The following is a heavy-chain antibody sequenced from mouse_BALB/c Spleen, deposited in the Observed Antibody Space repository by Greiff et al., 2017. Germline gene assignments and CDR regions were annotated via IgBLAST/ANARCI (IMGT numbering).Heavy chain of an antibody. CDR3: ARDGYEGAMDY. D-gene: IGHD2-2*01. Sequence: QVQLKESGPGLVAPSQSLSITCTVSGFSLTGYGVNWGRQPPGKGLEWLGMIWGDGSTDYNSALKSRLRISKDNYKSQVFLKMNSLQTDDTARYYGARDGYEGAMDYWGQGTSVTVSS. CDR2: IWGDGST. J-gene: IGHJ4*01. V-gene: IGHV2-6-7*01. CDR1: GFSLTGYG.